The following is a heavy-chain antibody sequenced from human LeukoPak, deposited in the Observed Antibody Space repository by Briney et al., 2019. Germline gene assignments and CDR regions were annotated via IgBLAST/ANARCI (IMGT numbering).Heavy chain of an antibody. CDR2: ITPIIDTT. CDR3: ARVNLRGGQYNWFDP. CDR1: GGTLNTHI. D-gene: IGHD3-16*01. J-gene: IGHJ5*02. Sequence: GASVKVSCKASGGTLNTHIFTWVRQAPGQGLEWMGRITPIIDTTIYAQKFQGRLTITADKFTSTIYMELSSLRSDDTAVYYCARVNLRGGQYNWFDPRGQGTLVTVSS. V-gene: IGHV1-69*08.